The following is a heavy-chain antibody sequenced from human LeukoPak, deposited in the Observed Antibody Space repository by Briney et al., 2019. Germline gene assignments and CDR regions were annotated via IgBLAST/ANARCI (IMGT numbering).Heavy chain of an antibody. J-gene: IGHJ2*01. CDR2: IYHSGST. V-gene: IGHV4-4*02. CDR1: GGSISSSNW. D-gene: IGHD6-19*01. CDR3: ARVYSSGWSPSDWYFDL. Sequence: SETLSLTCAVSGGSISSSNWWSWVRQPPGKGLEWIGEIYHSGSTNYNPSLKSRVTISVDKSKNQFSLKLSSVTAADTAVYYCARVYSSGWSPSDWYFDLWGRGTLVTVSS.